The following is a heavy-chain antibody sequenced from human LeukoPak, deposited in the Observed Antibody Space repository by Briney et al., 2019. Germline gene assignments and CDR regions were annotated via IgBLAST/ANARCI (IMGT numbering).Heavy chain of an antibody. D-gene: IGHD3-10*01. V-gene: IGHV4-39*01. J-gene: IGHJ4*02. Sequence: PSETLSLTCIVSGGSISSSSYYWGWIRQPPGKGLEWIGSIYYSGSTYYNPSLKSRVTISVDTSKNQFSLKLSSVTAADTAVYYCARQNLYYYGSGSYNDYWGQGTLVTVSS. CDR2: IYYSGST. CDR1: GGSISSSSYY. CDR3: ARQNLYYYGSGSYNDY.